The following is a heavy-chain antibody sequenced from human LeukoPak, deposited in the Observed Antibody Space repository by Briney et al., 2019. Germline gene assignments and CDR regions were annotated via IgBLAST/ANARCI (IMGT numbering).Heavy chain of an antibody. CDR3: ARVAMAAMITVTTIRAFDI. D-gene: IGHD4-17*01. J-gene: IGHJ3*02. CDR1: GYTFTGYY. V-gene: IGHV1-2*02. Sequence: ASVKVSCKASGYTFTGYYMHWVRQAPGQGLEWMGWINPNSGGANYAQKFQGRVTMTRDTSISTAYMELSRLRSDDTAVYYCARVAMAAMITVTTIRAFDIWGQGTMVTVSS. CDR2: INPNSGGA.